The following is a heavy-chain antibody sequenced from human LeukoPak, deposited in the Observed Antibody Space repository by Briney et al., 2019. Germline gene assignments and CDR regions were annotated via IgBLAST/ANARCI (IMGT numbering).Heavy chain of an antibody. D-gene: IGHD3-22*01. Sequence: PGGSLRLSCAASGFTFSSYGMHWVRQAPGKGLEWVAVIWYDGSNKYYADSVEGRFTISRDNSKNTLYLQMNSLRAEDTAVYYCAKIYDSSGHFDYWGQGTLVTVSS. CDR2: IWYDGSNK. CDR3: AKIYDSSGHFDY. V-gene: IGHV3-33*06. CDR1: GFTFSSYG. J-gene: IGHJ4*02.